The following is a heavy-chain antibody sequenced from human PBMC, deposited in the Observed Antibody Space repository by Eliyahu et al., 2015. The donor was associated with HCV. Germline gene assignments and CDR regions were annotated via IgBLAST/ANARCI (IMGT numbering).Heavy chain of an antibody. CDR1: GFTFSSYA. J-gene: IGHJ4*02. V-gene: IGHV3-30-3*01. CDR2: ISYDGSNK. Sequence: QVQLVESGGGVVQPGRSLRLSXAASGFTFSSYAMHWVRQAPGKGLEWVAVISYDGSNKYYADSVKGRFTISRDNSKNTLYLQMNSLRAEDTAVYYCAGGIAALRGGYWGQGTLVTVSS. D-gene: IGHD6-6*01. CDR3: AGGIAALRGGY.